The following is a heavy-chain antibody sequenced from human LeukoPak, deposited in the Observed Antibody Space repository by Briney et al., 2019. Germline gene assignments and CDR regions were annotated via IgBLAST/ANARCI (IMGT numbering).Heavy chain of an antibody. CDR2: ISSNGGST. V-gene: IGHV3-64D*06. D-gene: IGHD3-10*01. CDR1: GFTFSSYA. Sequence: GGSLRLSCSASGFTFSSYAMHWVRQAPGKGLEYVSAISSNGGSTYYADSVKGRFTISRDNSKNTLYLQMSSLRAEDTAVYYCVEAVIWFGELLRNYYFDYWGQGTLVTVSS. J-gene: IGHJ4*02. CDR3: VEAVIWFGELLRNYYFDY.